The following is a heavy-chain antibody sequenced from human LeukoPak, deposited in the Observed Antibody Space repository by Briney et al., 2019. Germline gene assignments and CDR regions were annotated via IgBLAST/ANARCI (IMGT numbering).Heavy chain of an antibody. V-gene: IGHV5-51*01. J-gene: IGHJ3*02. Sequence: GESLKISCKGSGYSFISYWIGWVRPMPGKGLEWMGIIYPGDYDTRYSPSFQGQVTISADKSISTAYLQWSSLKASDTAMYYCARRKDDAFDIWGQGTMVTVSS. CDR3: ARRKDDAFDI. CDR2: IYPGDYDT. CDR1: GYSFISYW.